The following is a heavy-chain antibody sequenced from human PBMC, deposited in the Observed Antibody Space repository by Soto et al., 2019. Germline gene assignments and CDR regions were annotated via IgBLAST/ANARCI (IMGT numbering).Heavy chain of an antibody. V-gene: IGHV3-48*01. CDR3: ARDHTGDYYLNAFDI. CDR2: ITSSGDII. Sequence: GGSLRLSCVASGFTFSSYSMNWVRQAPGKGLEWISHITSSGDIILYADSVKGRFTISRDNAKNSLHVQMNSLRAEDTAVYYCARDHTGDYYLNAFDIWSRGTMVTVSS. CDR1: GFTFSSYS. J-gene: IGHJ3*02. D-gene: IGHD3-22*01.